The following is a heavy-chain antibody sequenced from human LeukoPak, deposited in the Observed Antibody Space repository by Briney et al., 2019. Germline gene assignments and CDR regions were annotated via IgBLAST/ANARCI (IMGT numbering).Heavy chain of an antibody. V-gene: IGHV1-18*01. D-gene: IGHD6-19*01. J-gene: IGHJ3*02. CDR3: ARAISVAAIDAFDI. Sequence: ASVKVSCKASGYTLTSYGISWVRQAPGQGLEWMGWISAYNGNTNYAQKLQGRVTMTTDTSTSTAYMELRSLRSDDTAVYYCARAISVAAIDAFDIWGQGTMVTVSS. CDR1: GYTLTSYG. CDR2: ISAYNGNT.